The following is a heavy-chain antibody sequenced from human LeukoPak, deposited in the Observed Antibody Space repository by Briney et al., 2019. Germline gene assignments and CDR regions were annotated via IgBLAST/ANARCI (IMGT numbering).Heavy chain of an antibody. Sequence: PGGSLRLSCAASGFTFSSYWMSWVRQAPGKGLEWVANIKQDGSEKYYVDSVKGRFTISRDNAKNSLYLQMNSLRAEDTAVYYCATPEYYGDDGGYYFDYWGQGTLVTVSS. J-gene: IGHJ4*02. CDR3: ATPEYYGDDGGYYFDY. D-gene: IGHD4-17*01. CDR2: IKQDGSEK. V-gene: IGHV3-7*01. CDR1: GFTFSSYW.